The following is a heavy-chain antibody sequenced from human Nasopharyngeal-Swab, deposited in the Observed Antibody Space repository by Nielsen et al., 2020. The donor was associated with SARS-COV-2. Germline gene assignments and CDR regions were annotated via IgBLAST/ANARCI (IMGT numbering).Heavy chain of an antibody. CDR1: GGSISSYY. V-gene: IGHV4-59*01. CDR3: ARDSSPDYYYYYMDV. CDR2: IYYSGST. Sequence: GSLRLSCTVSGGSISSYYWSWIRQPPGKGLEWIGYIYYSGSTNYNPSLKSRVTISVDTSKNQFSLKLSSVTAADTAVYYCARDSSPDYYYYYMDVWGKGTTVTVSS. D-gene: IGHD6-19*01. J-gene: IGHJ6*03.